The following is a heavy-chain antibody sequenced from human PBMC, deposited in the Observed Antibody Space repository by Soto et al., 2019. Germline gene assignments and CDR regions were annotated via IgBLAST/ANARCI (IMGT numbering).Heavy chain of an antibody. CDR1: GFTFSSYE. CDR3: ARDTTRPHYYDSSGYYYY. D-gene: IGHD3-22*01. Sequence: GGSLRLSCAASGFTFSSYEMNWVRQAPGKGLEWVSYISSSGSTIYYADSVKGRFTISRDNAKNSLYLQMNSLRAEDTAVYYCARDTTRPHYYDSSGYYYYWGQGTLVTVSS. V-gene: IGHV3-48*03. CDR2: ISSSGSTI. J-gene: IGHJ4*02.